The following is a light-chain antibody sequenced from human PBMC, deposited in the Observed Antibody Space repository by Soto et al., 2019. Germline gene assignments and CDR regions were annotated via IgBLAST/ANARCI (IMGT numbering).Light chain of an antibody. J-gene: IGKJ1*01. CDR2: GAS. V-gene: IGKV3-15*01. CDR3: QQYNNWPPWT. CDR1: QRLSNN. Sequence: EIVLTQSPGTLSLSPGERATLSCRASQRLSNNLAWYQQKPGQAPRLLIYGASTRATGIPARFSGSGSGTEFTLTISSLQSEDFAVYYCQQYNNWPPWTFGQGTKVDIK.